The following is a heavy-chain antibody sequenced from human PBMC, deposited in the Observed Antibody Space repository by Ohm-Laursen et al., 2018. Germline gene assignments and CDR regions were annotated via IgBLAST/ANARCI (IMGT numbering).Heavy chain of an antibody. J-gene: IGHJ6*02. D-gene: IGHD2-2*02. Sequence: SLRLSCAASGFTFSSYAMSWVRQAPGKGLEWVSAISGNGGSTYYADSVKGRFTISRDNSKNTLYLQMNSLRAEDTAVYYCAKGRGYCSSTSCYRGYYYYYYGMDVWGQGTTVTVSS. CDR2: ISGNGGST. V-gene: IGHV3-23*01. CDR1: GFTFSSYA. CDR3: AKGRGYCSSTSCYRGYYYYYYGMDV.